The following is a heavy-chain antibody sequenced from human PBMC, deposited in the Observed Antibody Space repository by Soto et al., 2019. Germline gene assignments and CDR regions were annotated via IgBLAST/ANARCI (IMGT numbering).Heavy chain of an antibody. D-gene: IGHD3-10*01. Sequence: EVKVLESGGDLVQPGGSLRLSCVASGFTFSEYDMTWVRQAPGKGLDWVSSVSANGDITYYADSAKGRFTISRDNSNNTLLLQMNSLRAEDTALYYCARGDRGGSGSPASYYFSGVDVWGQGTTVIVSS. J-gene: IGHJ6*02. CDR2: VSANGDIT. CDR3: ARGDRGGSGSPASYYFSGVDV. CDR1: GFTFSEYD. V-gene: IGHV3-23*01.